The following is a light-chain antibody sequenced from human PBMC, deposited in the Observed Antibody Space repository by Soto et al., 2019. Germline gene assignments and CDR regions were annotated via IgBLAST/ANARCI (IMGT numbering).Light chain of an antibody. CDR2: AAS. CDR1: QGISSY. Sequence: DIQVTQSPSFLSASVGDRVTITCRASQGISSYLAWYQQKPGKAPKLLIYAASTLQSGVPSRFSGSGSGTEFTLTISSLQPEDFATYYCQQLNSYLAITFGQGTRLEIK. V-gene: IGKV1-9*01. CDR3: QQLNSYLAIT. J-gene: IGKJ5*01.